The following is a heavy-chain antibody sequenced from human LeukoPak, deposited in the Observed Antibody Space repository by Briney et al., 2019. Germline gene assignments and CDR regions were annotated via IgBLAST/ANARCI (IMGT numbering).Heavy chain of an antibody. Sequence: SETLSLTCTVSGGSISSYYWSWIRQPPGKGLEWIGYIYYSGSTNYNPSLKSRVTISVDTSKNQFSLKLSSVTAADTAVYYCARELWDHLFDYWGQGTLVTVSS. CDR3: ARELWDHLFDY. J-gene: IGHJ4*02. V-gene: IGHV4-59*01. CDR1: GGSISSYY. D-gene: IGHD5-18*01. CDR2: IYYSGST.